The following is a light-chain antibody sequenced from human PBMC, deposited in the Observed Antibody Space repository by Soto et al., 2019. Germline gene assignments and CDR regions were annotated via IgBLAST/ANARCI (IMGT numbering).Light chain of an antibody. CDR2: EGN. J-gene: IGLJ3*02. CDR3: CSYAGSSTWV. V-gene: IGLV2-23*01. Sequence: QSALTQPASVSGSPGQSITISCTGSNSVVLSYNLVSWYQQHPGKAPKLMIFEGNKRPSGVSNRFSASKSGNTASLTISGLQAEDEADYYCCSYAGSSTWVFGGGTKLTVL. CDR1: NSVVLSYNL.